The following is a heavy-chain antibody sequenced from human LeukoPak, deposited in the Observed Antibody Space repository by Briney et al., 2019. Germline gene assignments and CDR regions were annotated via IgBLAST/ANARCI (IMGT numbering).Heavy chain of an antibody. J-gene: IGHJ6*02. Sequence: GGSLRLSCAASGFTFSSYEMNWVRQAPGKGLEWVSYISSSGSTTYYADSVKGRFTISRDNAKNSLYLQMNSLRAEDTAVYYCARARPYYYYGMDVWGQGTTVTVSS. CDR3: ARARPYYYYGMDV. CDR1: GFTFSSYE. V-gene: IGHV3-48*03. CDR2: ISSSGSTT.